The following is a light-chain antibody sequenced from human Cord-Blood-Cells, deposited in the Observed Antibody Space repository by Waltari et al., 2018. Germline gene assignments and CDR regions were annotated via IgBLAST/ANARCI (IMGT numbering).Light chain of an antibody. CDR2: AAS. V-gene: IGKV1-39*01. Sequence: DIQMTQSQSSLSASVGDRFTITCRASQSISSYLNWYQQKPGKAPKLLIYAASSLQSGVPSRFSGSGSGTDFTLTISSLQPEDFATYYCQQSYSTPITFGGGTKVEIK. CDR1: QSISSY. J-gene: IGKJ4*01. CDR3: QQSYSTPIT.